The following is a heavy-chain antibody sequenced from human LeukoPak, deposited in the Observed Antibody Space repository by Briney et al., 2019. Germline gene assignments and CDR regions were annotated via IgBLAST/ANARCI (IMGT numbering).Heavy chain of an antibody. CDR3: ARDPPHPEKTGTRDAFDI. J-gene: IGHJ3*02. CDR1: GYTFTNYG. CDR2: ISAYNGYT. Sequence: ASVKVSCKASGYTFTNYGISWVRQAPGQGLEWMGWISAYNGYTNYAQKLQGRVTMTTDTSTSTAYMELRSLRSADTAVYYCARDPPHPEKTGTRDAFDIWGQGTMVTVSS. V-gene: IGHV1-18*01. D-gene: IGHD1-7*01.